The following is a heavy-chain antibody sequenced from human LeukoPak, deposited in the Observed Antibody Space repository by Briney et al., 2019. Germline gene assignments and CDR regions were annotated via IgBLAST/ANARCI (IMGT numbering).Heavy chain of an antibody. CDR2: IKEDGSET. V-gene: IGHV3-7*01. CDR3: SRSLNS. Sequence: PGGSLRLSCATSGFAFSRSWMDWVRQAPGKGLEWVANIKEDGSETHYVDSAKGRLTISRDNAKNSLFLQLDNLRVEDTAVYYCSRSLNSWGQGTLVTVSP. J-gene: IGHJ4*02. CDR1: GFAFSRSW.